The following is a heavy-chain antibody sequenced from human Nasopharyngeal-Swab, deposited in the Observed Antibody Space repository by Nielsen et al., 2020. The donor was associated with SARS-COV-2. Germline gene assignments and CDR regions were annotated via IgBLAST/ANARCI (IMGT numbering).Heavy chain of an antibody. CDR2: IWYDGSNK. D-gene: IGHD1-26*01. CDR3: ARVPGLNMWEPLRRYYFDY. Sequence: GESLKISCAASGFTFSSYGMHWVRQAPGKGLEWVAVIWYDGSNKYYADSVKGRFTISRDNTKNTLYLQMNSLRAEDTAVYYCARVPGLNMWEPLRRYYFDYWGQGTLVTVSS. J-gene: IGHJ4*02. CDR1: GFTFSSYG. V-gene: IGHV3-33*08.